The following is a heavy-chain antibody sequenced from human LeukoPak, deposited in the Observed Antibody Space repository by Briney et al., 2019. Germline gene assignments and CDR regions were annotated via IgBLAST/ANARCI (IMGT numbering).Heavy chain of an antibody. J-gene: IGHJ3*02. Sequence: SETLSLTCTVSGGSISGSNNYWGWIRQSPGKGLEWIGSIYYSGSTYYNPSLKSRVTISVDTSKNQFSLKLSSVTAADTAVYYCANTLGGYDLRALDIWGQGTMVTVSS. CDR3: ANTLGGYDLRALDI. D-gene: IGHD3-3*01. V-gene: IGHV4-39*01. CDR2: IYYSGST. CDR1: GGSISGSNNY.